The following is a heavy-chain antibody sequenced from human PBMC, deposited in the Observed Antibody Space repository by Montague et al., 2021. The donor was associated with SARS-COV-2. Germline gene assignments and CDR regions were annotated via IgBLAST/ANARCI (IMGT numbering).Heavy chain of an antibody. V-gene: IGHV4-4*07. J-gene: IGHJ6*02. CDR3: ARNPGDYYGMDV. CDR1: GGSISNYY. CDR2: IYSSGSI. D-gene: IGHD3-10*01. Sequence: SETLSLTCTVSGGSISNYYWSWIRQPPGKGLEWIGCIYSSGSINYNPSLKTRITLSVDTSKNQLSLRLTSVTAADTAVYYCARNPGDYYGMDVWGQGTTVTVSS.